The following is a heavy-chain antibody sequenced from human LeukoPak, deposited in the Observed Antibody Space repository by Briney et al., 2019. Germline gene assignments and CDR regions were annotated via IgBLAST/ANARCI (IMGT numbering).Heavy chain of an antibody. D-gene: IGHD3-22*01. Sequence: GGSLRLSCAASGFTFSSYAMHWVRQAPGKGLEYVSAISSNGGSTYYANSVKGRFTISRDNSKNTLYLQMGSLRAEDMAVYYCARDFRPYYYDSSGSPDWFDPWGQGTLVTVSS. CDR1: GFTFSSYA. CDR2: ISSNGGST. V-gene: IGHV3-64*01. J-gene: IGHJ5*02. CDR3: ARDFRPYYYDSSGSPDWFDP.